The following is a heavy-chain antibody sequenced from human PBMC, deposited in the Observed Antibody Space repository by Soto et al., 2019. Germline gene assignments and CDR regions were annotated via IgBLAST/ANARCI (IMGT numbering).Heavy chain of an antibody. D-gene: IGHD1-26*01. J-gene: IGHJ4*02. CDR1: GGSTSSSDW. V-gene: IGHV4-4*02. CDR3: AGRPEIHPR. CDR2: IHRDGAT. Sequence: QVHLQESGPGLVKPSETLSLTCAISGGSTSSSDWWTWVRQPPGEGLESIGEIHRDGATNYNSSLWSRLPISPDHSRNPFSRSLTSVTAADAAVIFCAGRPEIHPRWGKGTLVPVSS.